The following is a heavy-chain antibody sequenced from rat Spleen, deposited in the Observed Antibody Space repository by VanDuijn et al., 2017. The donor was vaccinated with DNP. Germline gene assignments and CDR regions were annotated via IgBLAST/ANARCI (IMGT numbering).Heavy chain of an antibody. J-gene: IGHJ3*01. V-gene: IGHV5-25*01. CDR3: ERQRETTGIGIWCAY. CDR2: ITTAGGT. CDR1: GFTFSTFP. D-gene: IGHD1-7*01. Sequence: EVQLVESGGGLVQPGRSLKLSCAASGFTFSTFPMAWVRQAPMKGLEWVATITTAGGTYYRDSVKGRFTVSRDDAKSTLYLQMDSLRSEDTATYYCERQRETTGIGIWCAYWGQGTLVTVSS.